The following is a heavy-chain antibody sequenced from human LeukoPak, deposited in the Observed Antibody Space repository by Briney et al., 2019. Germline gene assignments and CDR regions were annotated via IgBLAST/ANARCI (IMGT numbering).Heavy chain of an antibody. CDR1: DGSTSSSSYY. CDR2: IYYSGST. CDR3: ARLPKYYYDNSDYSGYYFDY. D-gene: IGHD3-22*01. Sequence: SETLSLTCTVSDGSTSSSSYYWGWSRQPPGKGLEWIGSIYYSGSTYYNPSLKSRVTISVDTSKTQFSLKLRSVTAADTAVYYCARLPKYYYDNSDYSGYYFDYWGQGTLVTVSS. V-gene: IGHV4-39*01. J-gene: IGHJ4*02.